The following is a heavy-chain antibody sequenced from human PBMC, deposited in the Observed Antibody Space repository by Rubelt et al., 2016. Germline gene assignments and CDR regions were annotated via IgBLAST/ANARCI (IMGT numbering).Heavy chain of an antibody. J-gene: IGHJ6*02. CDR2: ISSSSSYI. V-gene: IGHV3-21*01. Sequence: GLEWVSSISSSSSYIYYADSVKGRFTISRDNAKNSLYLQMNSLRAEDTAVYYCARDQSGTTGTTFFSTYYYYGMDVWGQGTTVTVSS. CDR3: ARDQSGTTGTTFFSTYYYYGMDV. D-gene: IGHD1-1*01.